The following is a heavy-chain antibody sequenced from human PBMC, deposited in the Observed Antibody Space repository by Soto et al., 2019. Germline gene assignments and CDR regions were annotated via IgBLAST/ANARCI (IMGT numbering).Heavy chain of an antibody. CDR1: GFSFSYYT. CDR3: AKERIGIQGRFDS. Sequence: LRLSCAAAGFSFSYYTMSWVRQAPGKGLEWVALIIPSATTYYADPVKGRFTISRDNSKNTVYLEMNSLKSDDTAVYYCAKERIGIQGRFDSWGTGPLVTVSS. V-gene: IGHV3-23*01. D-gene: IGHD1-1*01. CDR2: IIPSATT. J-gene: IGHJ4*02.